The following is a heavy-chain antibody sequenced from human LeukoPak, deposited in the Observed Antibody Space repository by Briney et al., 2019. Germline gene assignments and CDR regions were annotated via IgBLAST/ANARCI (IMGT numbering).Heavy chain of an antibody. J-gene: IGHJ4*02. D-gene: IGHD3-3*01. CDR2: IGGRDDRT. Sequence: GGSLRLSCAASGLTLTGHTMTWLRQAPGKGLEWVSIIGGRDDRTYYADSVKGRFTISRDNPKNNLYLQMNSLRAEDTAVYYCAKDPNPLYDFWSGYKWGQGTLVTVSS. CDR1: GLTLTGHT. CDR3: AKDPNPLYDFWSGYK. V-gene: IGHV3-23*01.